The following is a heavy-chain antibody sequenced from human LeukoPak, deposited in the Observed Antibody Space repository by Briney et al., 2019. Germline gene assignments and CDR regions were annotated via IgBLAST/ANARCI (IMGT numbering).Heavy chain of an antibody. Sequence: PSGGSLRLSCTASGFTFGDYAMSWFRQAPGKGLEWVGFIRSKAYGGTTEYAASVKGRFTISRDDSKSIAYLQMNSLKTEDTAVYYCTRGTVTTGYYMDVWGKGTTVTVSS. CDR3: TRGTVTTGYYMDV. CDR1: GFTFGDYA. CDR2: IRSKAYGGTT. D-gene: IGHD4-17*01. V-gene: IGHV3-49*03. J-gene: IGHJ6*03.